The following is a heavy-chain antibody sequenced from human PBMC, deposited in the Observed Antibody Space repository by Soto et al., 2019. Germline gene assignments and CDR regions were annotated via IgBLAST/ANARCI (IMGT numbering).Heavy chain of an antibody. CDR2: IFYTGAT. V-gene: IGHV4-31*11. CDR1: GDSISSRSHY. D-gene: IGHD3-10*01. J-gene: IGHJ5*02. Sequence: SETLSLTCAVSGDSISSRSHYWNWIRRVPGKGLEFIGYIFYTGATYYNPSLRGRISMSVDTSKNQFSLTLRSVTAADTAIYYCAREGRHSGGMRESWFDPWGQGTQVTVSS. CDR3: AREGRHSGGMRESWFDP.